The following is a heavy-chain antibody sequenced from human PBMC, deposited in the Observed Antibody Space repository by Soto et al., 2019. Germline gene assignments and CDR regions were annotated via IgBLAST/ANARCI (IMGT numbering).Heavy chain of an antibody. D-gene: IGHD2-15*01. V-gene: IGHV3-73*01. CDR3: TGGYCSGGSCNYYYYGMDV. CDR2: IRSKANSYAT. CDR1: GFTFSGSA. J-gene: IGHJ6*02. Sequence: GGSLRLSCAASGFTFSGSAMHWVRQAPGKGLEWVGRIRSKANSYATAYAASVKGRFTISRDDSKNTAYLQMNSLKTEDRAVYYCTGGYCSGGSCNYYYYGMDVWGQGTTVTVSS.